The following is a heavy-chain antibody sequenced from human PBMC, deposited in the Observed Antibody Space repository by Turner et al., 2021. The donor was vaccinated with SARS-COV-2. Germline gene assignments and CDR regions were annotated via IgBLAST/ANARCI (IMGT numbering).Heavy chain of an antibody. J-gene: IGHJ2*01. CDR1: GFTVSSNY. Sequence: EVQLVETGGGLIQPGGSLRLSCAASGFTVSSNYMSWVRQAPGKGLEWVSVIYSGDTTYYADSVKGRFTISRDNSKNTLYLQMNSLRAEDTAVYYGARGPTPWYFDLWGRGTLVTVSS. CDR3: ARGPTPWYFDL. CDR2: IYSGDTT. V-gene: IGHV3-53*02.